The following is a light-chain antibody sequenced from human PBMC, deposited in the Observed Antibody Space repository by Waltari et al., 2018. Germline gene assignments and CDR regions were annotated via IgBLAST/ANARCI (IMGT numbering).Light chain of an antibody. CDR1: QGFLYSSNNKNY. Sequence: DIVMTQSPDSLAVSLGERATINCKSSQGFLYSSNNKNYLAWYQQKPGQPPKLLIYWASTRESGVPDRVSGSGSGTDFTLTISSLQAEDVAVYYCQQYYNIPWTFGQGTKVEIK. CDR3: QQYYNIPWT. V-gene: IGKV4-1*01. CDR2: WAS. J-gene: IGKJ1*01.